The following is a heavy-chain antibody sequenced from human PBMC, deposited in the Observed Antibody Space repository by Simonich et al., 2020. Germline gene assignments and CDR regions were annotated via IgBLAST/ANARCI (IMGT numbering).Heavy chain of an antibody. V-gene: IGHV1-18*01. CDR1: GYTFPSYG. CDR2: ISAYNGNT. D-gene: IGHD2-15*01. J-gene: IGHJ4*02. Sequence: QVQLVQSGAEVKKPGASVKVSCKASGYTFPSYGISWGRQAPGKGLEWMGWISAYNGNTNDAQKLQGRVTMTTDTSTSTAYMELRSLRSDDTAVYYCARASRGTWWYYYFDYWGQGTLVTVSS. CDR3: ARASRGTWWYYYFDY.